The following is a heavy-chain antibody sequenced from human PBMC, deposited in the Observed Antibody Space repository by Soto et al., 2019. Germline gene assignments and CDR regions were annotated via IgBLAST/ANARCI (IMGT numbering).Heavy chain of an antibody. CDR1: GGSMSSYY. V-gene: IGHV4-59*08. Sequence: PSETLSLTCIVSGGSMSSYYWGWFRQPPGKGLEWIGYIYYTGTTTYHPSLKSRVTISIDTSRNQFSLKLNSVTAADTAVYYCARLGGYYQAFGQWGQGSLVTVS. D-gene: IGHD2-21*02. J-gene: IGHJ4*02. CDR2: IYYTGTT. CDR3: ARLGGYYQAFGQ.